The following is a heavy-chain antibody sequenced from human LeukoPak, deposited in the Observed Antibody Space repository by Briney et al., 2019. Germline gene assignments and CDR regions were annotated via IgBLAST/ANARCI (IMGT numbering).Heavy chain of an antibody. D-gene: IGHD6-6*01. CDR1: GGTFSSYA. J-gene: IGHJ3*02. CDR3: ARVTGIAALAAYAFDI. V-gene: IGHV1-69*05. CDR2: IIPIFGTA. Sequence: SVKVSCKASGGTFSSYAISWVRQAPGQGLEWMGGIIPIFGTANYAQKFQGRVTITTDESTSTAYMELSSLRSEDTAVYYCARVTGIAALAAYAFDIWGQGTMVTVSS.